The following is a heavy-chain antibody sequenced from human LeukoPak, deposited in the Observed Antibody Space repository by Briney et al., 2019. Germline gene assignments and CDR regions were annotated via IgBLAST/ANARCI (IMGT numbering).Heavy chain of an antibody. J-gene: IGHJ4*02. Sequence: ASVKVSCKASGGTFSSYAISWVRQAPGQGLEWMGRIIPILGIANYAQKFQGRVTITADKSTSTAYTELSSLRSEDTAVYYCARILDSSGYYYFDYWGQGTLVTVSS. V-gene: IGHV1-69*04. D-gene: IGHD3-22*01. CDR3: ARILDSSGYYYFDY. CDR1: GGTFSSYA. CDR2: IIPILGIA.